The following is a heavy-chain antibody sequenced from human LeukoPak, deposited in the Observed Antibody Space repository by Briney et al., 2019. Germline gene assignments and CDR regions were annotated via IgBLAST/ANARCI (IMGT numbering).Heavy chain of an antibody. CDR3: ARGVVARRGWFDP. D-gene: IGHD2-15*01. Sequence: GASVKVSCKASGYTFTSYDINWVRQATGQGLEWMGWMNPNGGNTGYAQKFQGRVTMTRNTSISTAYMELSSLGSEDTAVYYCARGVVARRGWFDPWGQGTLVTVSS. CDR1: GYTFTSYD. CDR2: MNPNGGNT. J-gene: IGHJ5*02. V-gene: IGHV1-8*01.